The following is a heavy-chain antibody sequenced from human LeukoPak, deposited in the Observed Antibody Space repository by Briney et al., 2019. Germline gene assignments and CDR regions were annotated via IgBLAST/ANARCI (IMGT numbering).Heavy chain of an antibody. CDR3: AKDGESYRITIFGVVTMGAFDI. CDR1: GFAFRSYA. V-gene: IGHV3-23*01. J-gene: IGHJ3*02. CDR2: ISGSGGST. D-gene: IGHD3-3*01. Sequence: SGGSLRLSCSASGFAFRSYAMSWVHQAPGKGLEWVSAISGSGGSTYYADSVKGRFTISRDNSKNTLYLQMNSLRAEDTAVYYCAKDGESYRITIFGVVTMGAFDIWGQGTMVTVSS.